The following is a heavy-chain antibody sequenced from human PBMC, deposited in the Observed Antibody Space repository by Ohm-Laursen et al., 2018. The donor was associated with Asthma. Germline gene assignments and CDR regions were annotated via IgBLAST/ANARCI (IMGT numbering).Heavy chain of an antibody. CDR1: GFTFSSYG. CDR3: ARDHYYSSGTYFDY. CDR2: ISYDGSNK. V-gene: IGHV3-30*03. D-gene: IGHD3-10*01. Sequence: SLRLSCSASGFTFSSYGMHWVRQAPGKGLEWVAVISYDGSNKYYADSVKGRFTISRDNSMNTLYVQMNSLRAKDTAVYYCARDHYYSSGTYFDYWGQGTLVTVSS. J-gene: IGHJ4*02.